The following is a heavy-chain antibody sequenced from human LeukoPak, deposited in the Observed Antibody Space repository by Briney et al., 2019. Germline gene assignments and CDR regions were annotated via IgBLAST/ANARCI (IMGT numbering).Heavy chain of an antibody. CDR2: IYTSGST. CDR3: ATSYCSGGSCYHFDY. V-gene: IGHV4-4*07. CDR1: GGSISGYS. D-gene: IGHD2-15*01. J-gene: IGHJ4*02. Sequence: PSETLSLTCTVSGGSISGYSWSWIRQPAGKRLEWIGRIYTSGSTNYNPSLKSRVTMSVDTSKNQFSLKLSSVTAADTAVYYCATSYCSGGSCYHFDYRGQGTLVTVSS.